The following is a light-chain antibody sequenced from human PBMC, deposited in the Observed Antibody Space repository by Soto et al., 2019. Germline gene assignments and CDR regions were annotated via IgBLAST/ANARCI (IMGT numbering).Light chain of an antibody. CDR2: MGS. J-gene: IGKJ4*01. V-gene: IGKV2-28*01. Sequence: DIVMTQSPLFLPVTPGEPASISCRFSQSLLNSNGYYSLGWYLQKPGQSPQLLIYMGSNRASGVPDRFSGSGSGTDFTLKISRVEAEDVGVYYCMQALQLPLTFGGGTKVGIK. CDR3: MQALQLPLT. CDR1: QSLLNSNGYYS.